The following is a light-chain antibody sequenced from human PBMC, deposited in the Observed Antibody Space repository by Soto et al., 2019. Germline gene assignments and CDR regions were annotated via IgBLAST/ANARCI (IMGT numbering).Light chain of an antibody. Sequence: AIQMTQSPASLSSSVGDRVTITCRASQGIRNDLGEDQQKPGKAPKLLIYDSSTLQSWVPSRFSGRASGTDFILTISSLQPEDFATYYCLQTYNFPWTFGQGTKVDIK. V-gene: IGKV1-6*01. J-gene: IGKJ1*01. CDR1: QGIRND. CDR2: DSS. CDR3: LQTYNFPWT.